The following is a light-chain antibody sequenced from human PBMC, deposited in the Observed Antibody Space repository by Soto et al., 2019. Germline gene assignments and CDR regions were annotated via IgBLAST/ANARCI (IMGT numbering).Light chain of an antibody. J-gene: IGLJ2*01. CDR3: QSYDSRLSGSGV. Sequence: QPVLTQPPSVSGAPGQRVTISCTGSSSNIGAGYDVHWYQQLPGTAPKLLIYGNSNRPSGVPDRFSGSKSGTSASLAITGLQAQDEPDYYCQSYDSRLSGSGVFGGGTKVTVL. V-gene: IGLV1-40*01. CDR1: SSNIGAGYD. CDR2: GNS.